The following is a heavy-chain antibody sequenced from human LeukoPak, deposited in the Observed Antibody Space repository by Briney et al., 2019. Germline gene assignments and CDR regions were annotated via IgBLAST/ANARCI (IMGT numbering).Heavy chain of an antibody. J-gene: IGHJ4*02. CDR3: AKGGCSSTSCYREPSPDY. CDR2: ISGSGGST. D-gene: IGHD2-2*01. CDR1: GFTFSSYW. Sequence: GGSLRLSCAVSGFTFSSYWMSWVRQAPGKGLEWVSAISGSGGSTYYADSVKGRFTISRDNSKNTLYLQMNSLRAEDTAVYYCAKGGCSSTSCYREPSPDYWGQGTLVTVSS. V-gene: IGHV3-23*01.